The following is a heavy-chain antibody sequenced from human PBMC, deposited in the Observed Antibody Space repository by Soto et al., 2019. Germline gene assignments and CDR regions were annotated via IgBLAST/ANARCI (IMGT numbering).Heavy chain of an antibody. V-gene: IGHV1-18*03. J-gene: IGHJ5*01. CDR2: ISAYNGNT. CDR1: GYTFTNFG. Sequence: QVQLVQSGAEVKKPGASVKVSCKASGYTFTNFGISWVRQAPGQGLEWMGWISAYNGNTNYAQNFQGSVTMTTDTTTTKAYMGLRSSGSADMAYCSCARGGAPIDSWGQGTLVTVSS. CDR3: ARGGAPIDS. D-gene: IGHD3-16*01.